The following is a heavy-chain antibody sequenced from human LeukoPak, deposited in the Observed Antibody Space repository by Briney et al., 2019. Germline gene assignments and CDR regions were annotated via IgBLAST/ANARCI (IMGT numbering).Heavy chain of an antibody. J-gene: IGHJ4*02. Sequence: ASVKVSCKASGYTFTSYGISWVRQAPGQGLEWMGWISAYNGHTNYAQKLRGRVTMTTDTSTSTAYMELRSLRTDDTAVYYCARLSVAGTFVDYWGQGTLVTVSS. D-gene: IGHD6-19*01. CDR3: ARLSVAGTFVDY. CDR2: ISAYNGHT. V-gene: IGHV1-18*01. CDR1: GYTFTSYG.